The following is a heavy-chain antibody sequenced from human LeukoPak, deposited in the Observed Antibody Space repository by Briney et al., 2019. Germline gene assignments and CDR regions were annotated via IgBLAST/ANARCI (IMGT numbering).Heavy chain of an antibody. J-gene: IGHJ4*02. D-gene: IGHD3-10*01. V-gene: IGHV3-30*02. CDR1: GFTFSTYG. Sequence: PGGSLRLSCAASGFTFSTYGMHWVRQAPGKGLEWVAFIHLEERNKNHADSVKGRFTISRDNSKNTLYLQMNSLRAEDTALYYCAKDFEGNYCVDNWGQGTLVTVSS. CDR2: IHLEERNK. CDR3: AKDFEGNYCVDN.